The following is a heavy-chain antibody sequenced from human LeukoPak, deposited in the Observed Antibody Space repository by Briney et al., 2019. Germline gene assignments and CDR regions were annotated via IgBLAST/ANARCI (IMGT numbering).Heavy chain of an antibody. V-gene: IGHV3-11*04. D-gene: IGHD6-6*01. Sequence: PGGSLRLSCAASGFTFSDYYMGWIRQAPGKGLEWVSYISSSGSTIYNADSVKGRFTISRDNAKNSLYLQMNSLRAEDTAVYYCARVKQLGPFDYWGQGTLVTVSS. CDR3: ARVKQLGPFDY. CDR1: GFTFSDYY. CDR2: ISSSGSTI. J-gene: IGHJ4*02.